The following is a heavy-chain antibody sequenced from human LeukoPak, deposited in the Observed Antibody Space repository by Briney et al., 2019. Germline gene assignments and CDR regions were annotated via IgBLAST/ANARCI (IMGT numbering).Heavy chain of an antibody. Sequence: QAGGSLRLSCAASGFTVSSNYTSWVRQAPGKGLEWVSVIYSGGSTYYADSVKGRFTISRDNSKNTLYLQMNSLRAEDTAVYYCARGPDYCDSRAGDAFDIWGQGTMVTVSS. V-gene: IGHV3-53*01. CDR2: IYSGGST. D-gene: IGHD3-22*01. CDR1: GFTVSSNY. J-gene: IGHJ3*02. CDR3: ARGPDYCDSRAGDAFDI.